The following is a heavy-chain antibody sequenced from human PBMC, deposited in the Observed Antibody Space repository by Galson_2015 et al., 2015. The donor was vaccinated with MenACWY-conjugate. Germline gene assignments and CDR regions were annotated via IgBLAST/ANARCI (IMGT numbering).Heavy chain of an antibody. J-gene: IGHJ4*02. D-gene: IGHD1-26*01. CDR2: INHSGST. Sequence: SETLSLTCAVYGGSFSGSYWSWIRQPPGQGLEWIGEINHSGSTNYNPSLKSRVTITVDTSKNQYSLKLSSVSAADTAVYYCAPEVGAKGYWGQGTLVTVSS. V-gene: IGHV4-34*01. CDR1: GGSFSGSY. CDR3: APEVGAKGY.